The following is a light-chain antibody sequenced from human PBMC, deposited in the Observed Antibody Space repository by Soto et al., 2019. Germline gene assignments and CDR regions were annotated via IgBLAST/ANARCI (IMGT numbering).Light chain of an antibody. CDR3: QQYYSSPTT. J-gene: IGKJ1*01. Sequence: EERARRSSRTSKSVSSSYLAWYQQKPGQAPRLLIYGASSMATGIPDRFSGSGSGTDFTLTISSLQPEDFATYYCQQYYSSPTTFGQGTKVDIK. CDR2: GAS. V-gene: IGKV3-20*01. CDR1: KSVSSSY.